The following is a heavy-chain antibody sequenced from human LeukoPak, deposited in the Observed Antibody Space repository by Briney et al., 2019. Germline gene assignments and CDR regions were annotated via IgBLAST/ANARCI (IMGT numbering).Heavy chain of an antibody. J-gene: IGHJ4*02. Sequence: RASETLSLTCAVSGYSISSGNYWGWIRQPPGKGLEWIGNIYHSGSTYYNPSLKSRVTISIDTSKNQFFLKLRSVTAADTAVYYCARVRSSWYQFDYWGQGTLVTVSS. CDR1: GYSISSGNY. D-gene: IGHD6-13*01. V-gene: IGHV4-38-2*01. CDR2: IYHSGST. CDR3: ARVRSSWYQFDY.